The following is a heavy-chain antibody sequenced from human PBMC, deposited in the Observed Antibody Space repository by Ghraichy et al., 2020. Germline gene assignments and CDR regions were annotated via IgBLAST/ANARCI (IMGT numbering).Heavy chain of an antibody. CDR3: ARGRITIFGVVKPRRTTVDV. CDR1: GGSFSGYY. D-gene: IGHD3-3*01. V-gene: IGHV4-34*01. Sequence: SETLSLTSAVYGGSFSGYYWSWIRQPPGKGLEWIGEINHSGSTNYNPSLKSRVTISVDTSKNQFSLKLSSVTAADTAVYYCARGRITIFGVVKPRRTTVDVWGQGTTVTVSS. J-gene: IGHJ6*02. CDR2: INHSGST.